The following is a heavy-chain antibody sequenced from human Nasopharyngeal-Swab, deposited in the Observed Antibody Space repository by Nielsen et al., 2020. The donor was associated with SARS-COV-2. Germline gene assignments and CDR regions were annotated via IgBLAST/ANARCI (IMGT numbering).Heavy chain of an antibody. D-gene: IGHD2-15*01. CDR1: GFSLSTSGMC. CDR2: IDWGDDK. Sequence: SGPTLVKPTQTLNLTCTFSGFSLSTSGMCVNWIRQPPGKALEWLALIDWGDDKYYTTSLKTRLTISKETSRNQVVLTMTNMDSVDTATYYCARSGDCSGGRCNDAFDIWGQGTMVTVSS. J-gene: IGHJ3*02. CDR3: ARSGDCSGGRCNDAFDI. V-gene: IGHV2-70*01.